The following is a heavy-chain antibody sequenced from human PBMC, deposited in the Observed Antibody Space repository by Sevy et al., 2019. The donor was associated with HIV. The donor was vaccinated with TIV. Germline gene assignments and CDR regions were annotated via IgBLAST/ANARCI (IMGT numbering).Heavy chain of an antibody. V-gene: IGHV4-59*01. CDR2: ISYSGGT. CDR3: ARGIFSYGYWREFDY. Sequence: SETLSLTCTVSGGSISSFYWNWIRQSPGKGLEWIGYISYSGGTNYNPSLTSRVTISVETSKNQFSLKLSSVTAADTAVYYCARGIFSYGYWREFDYWGQGNLVTVSS. J-gene: IGHJ4*02. CDR1: GGSISSFY. D-gene: IGHD5-18*01.